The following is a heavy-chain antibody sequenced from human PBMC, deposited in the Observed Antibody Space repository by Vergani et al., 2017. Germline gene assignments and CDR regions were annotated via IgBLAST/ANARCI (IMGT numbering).Heavy chain of an antibody. CDR1: GYTFTGYY. V-gene: IGHV1-2*02. CDR3: ARGNYDFWSGYYTGPYYYYYMDV. J-gene: IGHJ6*03. Sequence: QVQLVQSGAEVKKPGASVKVSCKASGYTFTGYYMHWVRQAPGQGLEWMGWINPNSGGTNYAQKFQGRVTMTRDTSTSTAYMELRSLRSDDTAVYYCARGNYDFWSGYYTGPYYYYYMDVWGKGP. CDR2: INPNSGGT. D-gene: IGHD3-3*01.